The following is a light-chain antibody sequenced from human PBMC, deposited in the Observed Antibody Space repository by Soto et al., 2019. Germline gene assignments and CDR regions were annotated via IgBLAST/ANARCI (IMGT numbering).Light chain of an antibody. CDR1: QSVDTY. V-gene: IGKV3-11*01. CDR3: QQRGTWPPT. J-gene: IGKJ5*01. CDR2: DAS. Sequence: EIVLTQSPATLSLSPGESATLSCTTNQSVDTYFAWYQQKRGLAPRLLIYDASNRAIGIPARFSGRGSETDFSLTISSLEPEDFAIHFCQQRGTWPPTFGRGTRLEI.